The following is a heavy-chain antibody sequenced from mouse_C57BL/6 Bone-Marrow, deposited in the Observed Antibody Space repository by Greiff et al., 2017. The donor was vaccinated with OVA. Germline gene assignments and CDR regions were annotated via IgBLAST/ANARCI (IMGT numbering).Heavy chain of an antibody. Sequence: VQLQQPGAELVMPGASVKLSCKASGYTFTSYWMHWVKQRPGQGLEWIGEIDPSDSYTNYNQKFKGKSTLTVDKSSSTAYMQLSSLTSEYSAVSYCSRPGVVPGCYYAMDYWGQGTSVTVSS. CDR1: GYTFTSYW. J-gene: IGHJ4*01. CDR3: SRPGVVPGCYYAMDY. D-gene: IGHD6-2*01. V-gene: IGHV1-69*01. CDR2: IDPSDSYT.